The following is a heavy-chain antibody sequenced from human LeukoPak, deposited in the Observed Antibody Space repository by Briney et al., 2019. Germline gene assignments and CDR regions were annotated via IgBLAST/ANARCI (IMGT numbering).Heavy chain of an antibody. CDR2: IWYDGSNK. CDR1: GFTFSSYG. J-gene: IGHJ4*02. Sequence: PGRSLRLSCAASGFTFSSYGMHWVRQAPGKGLEWVAVIWYDGSNKYYADSVKGRFTISRDNSKNTLYLQMNSLRAEDTAVYYCARGLHYYDSSGLYDYWGQGTLVTVSS. V-gene: IGHV3-30*19. D-gene: IGHD3-22*01. CDR3: ARGLHYYDSSGLYDY.